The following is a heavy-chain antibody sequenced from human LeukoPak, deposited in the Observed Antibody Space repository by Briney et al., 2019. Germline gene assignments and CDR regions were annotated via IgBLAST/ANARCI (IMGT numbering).Heavy chain of an antibody. CDR1: GGPISSYY. CDR2: IYTSGST. V-gene: IGHV4-4*07. D-gene: IGHD3-22*01. J-gene: IGHJ4*02. CDR3: ARARVADYYDSSGYYYIFDY. Sequence: PSETLSLTXTVSGGPISSYYWSWIRQPAGKGLEWIGRIYTSGSTNYNPSLKSRVTMSVDTSKNQFSLKLSSVTAADTAVYYCARARVADYYDSSGYYYIFDYWGQGTLVTVSS.